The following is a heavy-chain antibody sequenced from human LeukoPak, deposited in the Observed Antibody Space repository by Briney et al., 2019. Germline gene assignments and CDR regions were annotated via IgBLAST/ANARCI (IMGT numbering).Heavy chain of an antibody. J-gene: IGHJ4*02. CDR3: ARASRDPYFDY. CDR1: GFTFSSYS. Sequence: PGGSLRLSCAASGFTFSSYSTNWVRQAPGKGLEWVSSISSSSSYIYYADSVKGRFTISRGNAKNSLYLQMNSLRAEDTAVYYCARASRDPYFDYWGQGTLVTVSS. D-gene: IGHD6-6*01. V-gene: IGHV3-21*01. CDR2: ISSSSSYI.